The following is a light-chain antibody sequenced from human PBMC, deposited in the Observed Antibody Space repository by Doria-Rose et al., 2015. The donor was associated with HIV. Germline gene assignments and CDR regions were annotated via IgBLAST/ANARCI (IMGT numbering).Light chain of an antibody. CDR3: QQTYSSPPWT. Sequence: IRLTQSPSSLSASIGDRVTITCRASQTVSTSLNWFQQEPGKAPKLLIYAASRLQSGVPSRFSGSGSGTDFTLTISGLQPGDFATYYCQQTYSSPPWTFGQGTKVEMK. V-gene: IGKV1-39*01. CDR1: QTVSTS. CDR2: AAS. J-gene: IGKJ1*01.